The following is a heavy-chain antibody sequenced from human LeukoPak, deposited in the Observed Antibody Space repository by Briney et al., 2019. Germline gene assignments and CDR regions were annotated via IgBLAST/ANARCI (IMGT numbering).Heavy chain of an antibody. Sequence: GGSLRLSCAASGFTFSTYDMNWVRQAPGKGLEWVSGISGSGGRTYYADSVKGRFTISRDNSKNTLYLQMNSLRAEDTAVYYCAKGGRYDSSGYYPYWGQGTLVTVSS. CDR3: AKGGRYDSSGYYPY. V-gene: IGHV3-23*01. D-gene: IGHD3-22*01. J-gene: IGHJ4*02. CDR2: ISGSGGRT. CDR1: GFTFSTYD.